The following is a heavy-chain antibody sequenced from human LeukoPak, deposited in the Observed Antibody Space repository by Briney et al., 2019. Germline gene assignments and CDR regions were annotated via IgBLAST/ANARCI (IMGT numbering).Heavy chain of an antibody. CDR3: AKAKLEPAADGFDY. D-gene: IGHD1-1*01. CDR1: GFTFDDYA. V-gene: IGHV3-9*01. J-gene: IGHJ4*02. Sequence: GRSLRLSCAASGFTFDDYAMHWVRQAPGKGLEWVSGISWNIGSIGYADSVKGRFTISRDNAKNSLYLQMNSLRAEDTALYYCAKAKLEPAADGFDYWGQGTLVTVSS. CDR2: ISWNIGSI.